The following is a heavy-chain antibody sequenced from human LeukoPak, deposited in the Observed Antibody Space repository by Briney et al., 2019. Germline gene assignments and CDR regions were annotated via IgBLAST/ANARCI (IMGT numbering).Heavy chain of an antibody. CDR1: GFTFSAFG. CDR2: VSYDGSHQ. J-gene: IGHJ4*02. Sequence: GGSLRLSCAASGFTFSAFGMHWVRQAPGKGLEWVALVSYDGSHQYYADSVKGRITISRDNSKSTLSLQMNSLRVEDTAVYYCANFNGLDTSGYYHYWGQGTLVTVSS. V-gene: IGHV3-33*06. CDR3: ANFNGLDTSGYYHY. D-gene: IGHD3-22*01.